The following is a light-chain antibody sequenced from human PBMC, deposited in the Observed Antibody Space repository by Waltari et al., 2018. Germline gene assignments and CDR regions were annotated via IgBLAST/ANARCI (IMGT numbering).Light chain of an antibody. CDR1: SNDVGAYDC. J-gene: IGLJ3*02. CDR3: VSKTDNAAVL. CDR2: DVH. V-gene: IGLV2-14*03. Sequence: QSALTQPASVSGSPGQSITISCTGTSNDVGAYDCVSWYQHHPGKVPQLLIYDVHNRPSGASDRFSGSKSGNTASLTISGLQAGDEADYYCVSKTDNAAVLFGGGTKVTVL.